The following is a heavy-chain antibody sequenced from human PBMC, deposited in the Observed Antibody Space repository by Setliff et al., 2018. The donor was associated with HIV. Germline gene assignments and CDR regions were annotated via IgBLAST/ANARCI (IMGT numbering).Heavy chain of an antibody. V-gene: IGHV4-4*07. J-gene: IGHJ4*02. D-gene: IGHD3-22*01. CDR1: GGSVSNYY. CDR3: ARDRLTYYFDS. Sequence: PSETLSLTCTVSGGSVSNYYWTWIRQSAGKGLEWIGHINTSGSTKYNPSLKSRLTMSVDSSGNQFSLTLTSVTAADTAVYYCARDRLTYYFDSWGQGTLVTVSS. CDR2: INTSGST.